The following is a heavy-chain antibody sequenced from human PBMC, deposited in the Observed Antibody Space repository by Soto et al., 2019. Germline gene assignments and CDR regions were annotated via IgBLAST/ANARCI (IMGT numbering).Heavy chain of an antibody. CDR2: ISFDGTNE. D-gene: IGHD3-22*01. Sequence: QVQLVESGGDVVQPGRSLRLSCAASEFTFSSYAMHWVRQAPGKGLEWLAVISFDGTNEYYADSVKGRFTISRDNSKNTLYLQMNSLRAEDTAVYYCARISSGFHYDSTGNTVPFDYWGQGTLVTVSS. V-gene: IGHV3-30-3*01. J-gene: IGHJ4*02. CDR3: ARISSGFHYDSTGNTVPFDY. CDR1: EFTFSSYA.